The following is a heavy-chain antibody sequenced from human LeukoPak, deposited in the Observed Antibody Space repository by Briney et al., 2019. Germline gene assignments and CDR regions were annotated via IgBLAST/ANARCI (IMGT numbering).Heavy chain of an antibody. CDR2: INPDGSST. CDR3: ARDGNYGDYI. D-gene: IGHD4-17*01. CDR1: GFTFSSHW. Sequence: PGGSLRLSRAASGFTFSSHWMHWVRQAPGKGLVWVSRINPDGSSTSYADSVKGRFTISRDNAKNTLYLQMNSLRAEDTAVYYCARDGNYGDYIWGQGTLVTVSS. V-gene: IGHV3-74*01. J-gene: IGHJ4*02.